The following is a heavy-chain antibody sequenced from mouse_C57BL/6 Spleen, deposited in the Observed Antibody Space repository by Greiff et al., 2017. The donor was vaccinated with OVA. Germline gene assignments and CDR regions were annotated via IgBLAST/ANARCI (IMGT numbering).Heavy chain of an antibody. V-gene: IGHV1-69*01. CDR3: ARGDGRWYFDV. J-gene: IGHJ1*03. D-gene: IGHD2-3*01. CDR2: IDPSDSYT. Sequence: VQLQQPGAELVMPGASVKLSCKASGYTFTSYWMHWVKQRPGQGLEWIGEIDPSDSYTNYNQKFKGKSTLTADKSSSTAYMQLSSLSSEDSAVYYCARGDGRWYFDVWGTGTTVTVSS. CDR1: GYTFTSYW.